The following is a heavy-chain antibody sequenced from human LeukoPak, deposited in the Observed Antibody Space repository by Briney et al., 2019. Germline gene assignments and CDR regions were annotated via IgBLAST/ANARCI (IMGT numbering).Heavy chain of an antibody. Sequence: ASVKVSCKASGYTFTSYGISWVRQAPGQGLEWMGWISAYNGNTNYAQKLQGRVTMTTDTSTSTAYMELRSLRSDDTAVYYCARGGARCSSTSCYFLGYYYYGMDVCGQGTTVTVSS. D-gene: IGHD2-2*01. J-gene: IGHJ6*02. V-gene: IGHV1-18*01. CDR2: ISAYNGNT. CDR3: ARGGARCSSTSCYFLGYYYYGMDV. CDR1: GYTFTSYG.